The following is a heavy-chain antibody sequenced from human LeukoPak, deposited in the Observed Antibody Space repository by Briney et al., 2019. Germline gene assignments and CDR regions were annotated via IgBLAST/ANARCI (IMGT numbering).Heavy chain of an antibody. CDR3: ARDDYRGVTNFDP. J-gene: IGHJ5*02. D-gene: IGHD3-10*01. Sequence: PSETLSLTCTVSGASISPYFWSWIRQPPGKGLEWIGYISYSGSTNYNPSLKSRVTISVDTSKNQFSLQLSSVTAADTAVYYCARDDYRGVTNFDPWGQGTLVTVSS. CDR2: ISYSGST. CDR1: GASISPYF. V-gene: IGHV4-59*01.